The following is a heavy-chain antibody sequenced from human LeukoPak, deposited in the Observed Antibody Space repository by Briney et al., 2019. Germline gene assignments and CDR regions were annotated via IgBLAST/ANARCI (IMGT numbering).Heavy chain of an antibody. CDR1: GFTFSRHA. D-gene: IGHD3-22*01. J-gene: IGHJ3*02. Sequence: GGSLRLFCAASGFTFSRHAMHWVRQAPGKGLEWVAVISYDGNNKYYADSVKGRFTISRDNSKNTLYLQMNSLRAEGTAVYYCARSHYNSSGYYYGFRAFDMWGQGTMVTVSS. CDR3: ARSHYNSSGYYYGFRAFDM. CDR2: ISYDGNNK. V-gene: IGHV3-30-3*01.